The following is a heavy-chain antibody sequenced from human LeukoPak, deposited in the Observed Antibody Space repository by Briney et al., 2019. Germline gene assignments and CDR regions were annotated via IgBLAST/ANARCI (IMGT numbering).Heavy chain of an antibody. Sequence: LRLSCVASGFGXNDXFMIWXRXAPGQGLXXMXXIYASGGAYHAESVKGRFTISRDNSKNTVYLQMHSLRAEDTAVYFCARARSLSGRPPNHFDYWGQGTLVTVPS. CDR2: IYASGGA. CDR1: GFGXNDXF. CDR3: ARARSLSGRPPNHFDY. V-gene: IGHV3-53*01. J-gene: IGHJ4*02.